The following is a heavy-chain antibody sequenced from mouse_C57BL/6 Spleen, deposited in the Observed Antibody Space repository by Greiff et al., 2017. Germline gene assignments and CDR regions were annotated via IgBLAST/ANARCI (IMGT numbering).Heavy chain of an antibody. CDR3: ASLYDYDFAMDY. V-gene: IGHV2-2*01. J-gene: IGHJ4*01. D-gene: IGHD2-4*01. CDR2: IWSGGST. Sequence: VKLVESGPGLVQPSQSLSITCTVSGFSLTSYGVHWVRQSPGKGLEWLGVIWSGGSTDYNAAFISRLRISKDNSKSQVFFKMNSLQADDTAIYYCASLYDYDFAMDYWGQGTSVTVSS. CDR1: GFSLTSYG.